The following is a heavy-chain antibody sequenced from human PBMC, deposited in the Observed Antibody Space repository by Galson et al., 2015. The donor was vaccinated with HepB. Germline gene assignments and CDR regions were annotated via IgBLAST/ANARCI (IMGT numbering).Heavy chain of an antibody. CDR1: GYTFTTYY. CDR2: INPSGGST. CDR3: ASLSIAVADFFDY. V-gene: IGHV1-46*01. D-gene: IGHD6-19*01. J-gene: IGHJ4*02. Sequence: SVKVSCKASGYTFTTYYMHWVRQAPGRGLEWMGIINPSGGSTSYAQKFQGRVTMTRDTSTSTVYMELSSLRSEDTAVYYCASLSIAVADFFDYWGQGTLVTVSS.